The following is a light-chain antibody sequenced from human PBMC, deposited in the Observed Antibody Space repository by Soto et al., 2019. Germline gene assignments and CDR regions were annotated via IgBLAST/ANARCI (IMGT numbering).Light chain of an antibody. Sequence: DIQMTQSPSSLSASVGERVTITCRASQDISNHLNWYQQKPGKAPKLLIYDAVNLETGVPSRFRGGGSDRQFHLIISSLQPEDLATYYCQHYDNVVLTFGGGTKVE. CDR3: QHYDNVVLT. J-gene: IGKJ4*01. CDR1: QDISNH. CDR2: DAV. V-gene: IGKV1-33*01.